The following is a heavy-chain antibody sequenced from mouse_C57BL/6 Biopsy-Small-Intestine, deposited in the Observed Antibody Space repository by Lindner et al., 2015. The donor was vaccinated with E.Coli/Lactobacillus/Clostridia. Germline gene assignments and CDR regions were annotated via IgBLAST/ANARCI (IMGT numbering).Heavy chain of an antibody. CDR3: ARGRGGDYFDY. CDR1: GYTFTSYG. V-gene: IGHV1-53*01. Sequence: SVKVSCKASGYTFTSYGISWVRQAPGQGLEWMGWINPNSGGTNYAQKFQGRVTMTRDTSISTAYMELSRLRSDDTAVYYCARGRGGDYFDYWGQGTLVTVSS. J-gene: IGHJ2*01. CDR2: INPNSGGT.